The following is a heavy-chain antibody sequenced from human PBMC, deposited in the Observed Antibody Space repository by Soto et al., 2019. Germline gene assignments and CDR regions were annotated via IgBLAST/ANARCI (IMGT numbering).Heavy chain of an antibody. Sequence: SVKVSCKASGGTFSSYAISWVRQAPGQGLEWMGGIIPIFGTANYAQKFQGRVTITADESTSTAYMELSSVRSEDTAVYYCARFDSSGYYSPYFDYWGQGTLVTVSS. CDR2: IIPIFGTA. CDR1: GGTFSSYA. V-gene: IGHV1-69*13. D-gene: IGHD3-22*01. J-gene: IGHJ4*02. CDR3: ARFDSSGYYSPYFDY.